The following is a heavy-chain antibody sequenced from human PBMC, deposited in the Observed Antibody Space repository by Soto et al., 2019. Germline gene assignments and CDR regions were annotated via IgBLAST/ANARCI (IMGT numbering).Heavy chain of an antibody. V-gene: IGHV1-3*01. CDR1: GFSFGNYG. CDR3: ACCAAETGFCHFYDY. CDR2: ITAGNGQT. J-gene: IGHJ4*02. D-gene: IGHD2-15*01. Sequence: QVHLVQSGAEVREPGASVKVSCKASGFSFGNYGIYWVRQAPGQRFEWMGWITAGNGQTEYSQKFQGRVAFSRDTSATTAYMELSSLRSEDTAVYYCACCAAETGFCHFYDYWGQGTLVTVSS.